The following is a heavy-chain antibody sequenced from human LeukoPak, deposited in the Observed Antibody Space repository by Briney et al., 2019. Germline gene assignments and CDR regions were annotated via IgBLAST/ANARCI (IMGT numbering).Heavy chain of an antibody. CDR2: ISGSGGST. CDR1: GFTFSSYA. Sequence: GGSLGLSCAASGFTFSSYAMSWVRQAPGKGLEWVSAISGSGGSTYYADSVKGRFTISRDNSKNTLYLQMNSLRAEDTAVYYCAKRLYDSSGYYPFDYWGQGTLVTVSS. J-gene: IGHJ4*02. D-gene: IGHD3-22*01. CDR3: AKRLYDSSGYYPFDY. V-gene: IGHV3-23*01.